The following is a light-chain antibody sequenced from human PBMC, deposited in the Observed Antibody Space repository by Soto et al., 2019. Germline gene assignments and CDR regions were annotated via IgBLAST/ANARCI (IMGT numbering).Light chain of an antibody. Sequence: DIQMPQSPSSVSASVGDSVTITCRASQGISTWLAWFQQKPGEAPKLLIYAASSLQSGVPSRFSGIGSGTDFTLTICCLETEVFAADYCAHSDSFPITFGQGTPLEIK. V-gene: IGKV1D-12*01. J-gene: IGKJ5*01. CDR3: AHSDSFPIT. CDR1: QGISTW. CDR2: AAS.